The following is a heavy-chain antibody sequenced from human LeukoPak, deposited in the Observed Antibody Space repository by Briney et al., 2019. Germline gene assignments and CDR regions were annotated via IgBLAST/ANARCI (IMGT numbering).Heavy chain of an antibody. D-gene: IGHD6-13*01. J-gene: IGHJ5*02. V-gene: IGHV4-59*12. Sequence: SETLSLTCTVSGGSISSYYWSWIRQPPGKGLEWIGYIYYSGSTNYNPSLKSRVTMSVDTSKNQFSLNLSSVTAADTAVYYCARDKGVAAALNWFDPWGQGTLVTVSS. CDR1: GGSISSYY. CDR2: IYYSGST. CDR3: ARDKGVAAALNWFDP.